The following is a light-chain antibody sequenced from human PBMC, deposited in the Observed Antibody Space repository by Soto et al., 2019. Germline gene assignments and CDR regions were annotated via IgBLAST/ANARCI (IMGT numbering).Light chain of an antibody. CDR1: QSVSSN. J-gene: IGKJ5*01. CDR3: QQRGSWPPSIT. V-gene: IGKV3-11*01. CDR2: GAS. Sequence: TLSSATLSVSPGERAPLSCISSQSVSSNLAWYQQKPGQPPRLLIYGASTRATGIPARFSGSGSETDFTLTISSLEPEDFAVYYCQQRGSWPPSITFGQGTRLEIK.